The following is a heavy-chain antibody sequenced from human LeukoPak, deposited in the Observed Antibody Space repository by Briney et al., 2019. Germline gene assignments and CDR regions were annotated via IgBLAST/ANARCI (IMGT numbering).Heavy chain of an antibody. D-gene: IGHD1-26*01. V-gene: IGHV3-7*01. CDR1: GFTFSSYW. CDR3: ARDPTSSWETAFDI. Sequence: GSLPLSCAASGFTFSSYWMSWVRQAPGKGREWVANIKQDGREKYYVDSVKGRFTISRDNAKHSLYLQMNSLRAEATAVYYCARDPTSSWETAFDIWGQGTMVTVSS. CDR2: IKQDGREK. J-gene: IGHJ3*02.